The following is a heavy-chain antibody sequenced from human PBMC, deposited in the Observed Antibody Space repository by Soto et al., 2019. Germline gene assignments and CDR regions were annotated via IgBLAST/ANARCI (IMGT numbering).Heavy chain of an antibody. CDR1: EGSSDTHD. CDR2: ITDGGST. V-gene: IGHV4-59*11. CDR3: ARAGVVVAATGLPYYYYGMDV. J-gene: IGHJ6*02. Sequence: LELQCHTNNVAEGSSDTHDGSRILQSTGKGLEWIGYITDGGSTNDNPSLKSRVTISVDTSKKQVSLKLSSVTAADTAVYYCARAGVVVAATGLPYYYYGMDVWGQGTTVTVSS. D-gene: IGHD2-15*01.